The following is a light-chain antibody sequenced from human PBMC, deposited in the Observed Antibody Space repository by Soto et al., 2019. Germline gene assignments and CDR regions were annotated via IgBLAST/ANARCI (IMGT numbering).Light chain of an antibody. V-gene: IGKV3-15*01. CDR1: RSVSSD. CDR3: QQYNNWPFT. Sequence: EIVMTQSPATLSVSPGERATLSCRASRSVSSDLAWYQQKPGQAPRLLIYGASTRATGIPARFSGSGSGTEFTLTISSLQSEDSAVYYCQQYNNWPFTFGPGTKVDIK. J-gene: IGKJ3*01. CDR2: GAS.